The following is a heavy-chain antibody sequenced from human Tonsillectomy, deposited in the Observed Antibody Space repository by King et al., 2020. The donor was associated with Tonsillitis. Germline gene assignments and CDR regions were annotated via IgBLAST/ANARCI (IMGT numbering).Heavy chain of an antibody. CDR2: ISSSSSHI. D-gene: IGHD4-23*01. J-gene: IGHJ4*02. CDR1: GFTFSGYS. V-gene: IGHV3-21*01. CDR3: VKRRTYYGGCPDFDF. Sequence: VQLVESGGGPVKPGGSLRLSCAGSGFTFSGYSMNWVRQAPGKGLEWVSSISSSSSHIFYADSVKGRFTISRDNAKNSLYLQMDSLRAEDTAVYYCVKRRTYYGGCPDFDFWGQGTLVTVSS.